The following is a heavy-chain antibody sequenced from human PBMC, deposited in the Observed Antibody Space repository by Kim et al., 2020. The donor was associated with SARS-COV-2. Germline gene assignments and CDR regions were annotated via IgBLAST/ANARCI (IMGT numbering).Heavy chain of an antibody. Sequence: ASVKVSCKASGYTFTSYYMHWVRQAPGQGLEWMGLINPSGGSTTYAQTFQGRVTMTRDTSTSTAYMELSSLTSEDTATYYCARSYRDSSACPDDYWGQGTLVTVSS. J-gene: IGHJ4*02. D-gene: IGHD3-22*01. CDR2: INPSGGST. V-gene: IGHV1-46*01. CDR1: GYTFTSYY. CDR3: ARSYRDSSACPDDY.